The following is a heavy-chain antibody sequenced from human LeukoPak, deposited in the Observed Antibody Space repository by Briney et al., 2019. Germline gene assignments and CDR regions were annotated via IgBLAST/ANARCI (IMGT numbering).Heavy chain of an antibody. V-gene: IGHV3-23*01. CDR3: AKAGARYYRSGEPSYFDY. CDR2: ISCSGGST. D-gene: IGHD3-10*01. CDR1: GLTFSSYA. Sequence: PGGSLTLPCPAPGLTFSSYAMSWFRQAPGKGLEWVSAISCSGGSTYYADSVKGRFTISRDNSKNTLYQQMNSLRADDTAVYYCAKAGARYYRSGEPSYFDYWGQGTLVTVSS. J-gene: IGHJ4*02.